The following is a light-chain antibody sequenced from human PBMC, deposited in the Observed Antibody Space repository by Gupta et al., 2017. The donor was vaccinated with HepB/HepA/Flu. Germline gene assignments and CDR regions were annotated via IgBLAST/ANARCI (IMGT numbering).Light chain of an antibody. CDR2: AAS. CDR3: QQSHSTPLT. Sequence: DIQMTQSPSSLSASVGDRVTITCRASQSISTYLNRYQQKLGKAPKLLIYAASGLQSGVPSRFSGSGSGTEFTLTINSLQPEDFASYYCQQSHSTPLTFGQGTKLEIK. J-gene: IGKJ2*01. V-gene: IGKV1-39*01. CDR1: QSISTY.